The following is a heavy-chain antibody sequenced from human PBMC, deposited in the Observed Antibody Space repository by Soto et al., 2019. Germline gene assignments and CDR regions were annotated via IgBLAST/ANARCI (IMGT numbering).Heavy chain of an antibody. V-gene: IGHV3-23*01. Sequence: GGSLRLSCAASGFAFRSYAMSWVRQAPGKGLEWVSAVSGNGGSTYYADSVKGRFTISRDNPKNTLYLQMNSLRAEDTAVYYCEKATSGAYVYGLFDYWGQGTLVTVSS. CDR1: GFAFRSYA. D-gene: IGHD4-17*01. CDR2: VSGNGGST. CDR3: EKATSGAYVYGLFDY. J-gene: IGHJ4*02.